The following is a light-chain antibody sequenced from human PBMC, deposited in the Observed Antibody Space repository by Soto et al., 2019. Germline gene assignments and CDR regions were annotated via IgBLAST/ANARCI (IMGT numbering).Light chain of an antibody. CDR1: QCISDR. Sequence: DFLMTQSPSTLSASVGDRVTITCRASQCISDRLAWYQQKPGNAPKLLIYKASSLQSGVPSRFSGSGSGTEFTLTIISLQPDDFAMYYCQQYNSYRWTFGQGTKVEIK. J-gene: IGKJ1*01. CDR3: QQYNSYRWT. V-gene: IGKV1-5*03. CDR2: KAS.